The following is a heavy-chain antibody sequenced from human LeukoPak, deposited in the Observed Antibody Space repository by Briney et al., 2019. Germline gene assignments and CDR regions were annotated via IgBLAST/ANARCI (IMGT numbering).Heavy chain of an antibody. D-gene: IGHD5-12*01. CDR1: GGSISSYY. CDR3: AREPTSGREPTSGRPLDY. Sequence: SETLSLTCTVSGGSISSYYWTWIRQSAGKGLEWIGRIYSSGSNNYNPSLKSRVTMSLETSKNHLSLNLSSVTAADTAVYYCAREPTSGREPTSGRPLDYWGQGTLVTVSS. CDR2: IYSSGSN. V-gene: IGHV4-4*07. J-gene: IGHJ4*02.